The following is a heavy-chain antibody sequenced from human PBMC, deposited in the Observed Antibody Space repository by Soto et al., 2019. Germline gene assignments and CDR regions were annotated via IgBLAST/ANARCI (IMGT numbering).Heavy chain of an antibody. J-gene: IGHJ4*02. CDR1: GFTFDDDA. Sequence: EVQLVESGGGLVQPGRSLRLSCAASGFTFDDDAMHWVRQAPGKGLEWVSGISWNSGSIGYADSVKGRFTISRDNAKNSLYLQMNSLRAEDTALYYCARRDSSSWYTNFDYWGQGTLVTVSS. CDR3: ARRDSSSWYTNFDY. D-gene: IGHD6-13*01. V-gene: IGHV3-9*01. CDR2: ISWNSGSI.